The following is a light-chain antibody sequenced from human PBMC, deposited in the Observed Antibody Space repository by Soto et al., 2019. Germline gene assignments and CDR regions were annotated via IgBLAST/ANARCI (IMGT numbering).Light chain of an antibody. V-gene: IGLV2-8*01. CDR3: SSYAGSKTL. CDR2: EVT. CDR1: SSDVGGYNY. Sequence: QSALTQPPSASGSPGQSLTISCTGTSSDVGGYNYDSWYQQHPGKAPKLMIYEVTKRPSGVPDRFSGSKSGNTASLTVSGLQAEDEADYYCSSYAGSKTLFGGGTKLTVL. J-gene: IGLJ2*01.